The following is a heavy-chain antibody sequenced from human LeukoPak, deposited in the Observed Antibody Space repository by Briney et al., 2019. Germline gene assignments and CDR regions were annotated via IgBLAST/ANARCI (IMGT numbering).Heavy chain of an antibody. J-gene: IGHJ4*02. V-gene: IGHV3-23*01. CDR1: GFTFSSYA. CDR3: AKARGATYGTYYFDY. Sequence: GGSLRLSCAASGFTFSSYAMNWVRQAPGKGLEWVSISGSGGDTYYADSVKGRFTISRDNSKNTLYLQMNSLRAEDAAVYYCAKARGATYGTYYFDYWGQGTLVTVSS. D-gene: IGHD4/OR15-4a*01. CDR2: SGSGGDT.